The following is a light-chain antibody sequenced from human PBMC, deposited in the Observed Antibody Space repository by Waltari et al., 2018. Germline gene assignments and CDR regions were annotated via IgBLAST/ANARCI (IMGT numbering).Light chain of an antibody. CDR2: RND. V-gene: IGLV1-44*01. CDR1: ASNIGGNV. CDR3: AAWDDSPNGHWV. Sequence: QSVLTQPPSASGTPGQRVTISCSGRASNIGGNVVNWYQQFPGKAPKLVIYRNDRRPSGGPDRVPGSKSGTSASLAISGLQSEDEAYYYCAAWDDSPNGHWVFGGGTKVTVL. J-gene: IGLJ3*02.